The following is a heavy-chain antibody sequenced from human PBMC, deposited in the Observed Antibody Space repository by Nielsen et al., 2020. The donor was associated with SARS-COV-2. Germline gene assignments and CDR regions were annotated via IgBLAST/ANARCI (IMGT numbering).Heavy chain of an antibody. J-gene: IGHJ6*02. CDR3: ARDRVYSSSSYYYYGMDV. D-gene: IGHD6-6*01. CDR2: IKQDGSEK. Sequence: VRQPPGKGLEWVANIKQDGSEKYYVDSVKGRFTISRDNSKNTLYLQMNSLRAEDTAVYYCARDRVYSSSSYYYYGMDVWGQGTTVTVSS. V-gene: IGHV3-7*01.